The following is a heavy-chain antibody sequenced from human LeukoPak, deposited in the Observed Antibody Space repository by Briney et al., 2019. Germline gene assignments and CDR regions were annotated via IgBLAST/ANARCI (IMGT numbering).Heavy chain of an antibody. D-gene: IGHD2-15*01. Sequence: GGSLRLSCAASGFTFSSYGMSWVRQAPGKGLEWVSAISGSGGSTYYADSVKGRFTISRDNPKNTLYLQMNSLRAEDTAVYYCAKPRGVVVAATQVSFDYWGQGTLVTVSS. CDR1: GFTFSSYG. V-gene: IGHV3-23*01. CDR3: AKPRGVVVAATQVSFDY. J-gene: IGHJ4*02. CDR2: ISGSGGST.